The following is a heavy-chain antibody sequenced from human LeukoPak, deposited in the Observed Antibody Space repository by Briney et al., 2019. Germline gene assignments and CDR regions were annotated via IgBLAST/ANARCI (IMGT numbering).Heavy chain of an antibody. CDR1: GYTFTGYY. CDR3: ARDVPYCSSTSCYTGVFDY. V-gene: IGHV1-2*02. Sequence: GASVKVSCKASGYTFTGYYMHWVRQAPGQGLEWMGWINPNSGGTNYAQKFQGRVTMTRDTSISTAYMELSRLRSDDTAVYYCARDVPYCSSTSCYTGVFDYWGQGTLVTVSS. J-gene: IGHJ4*02. D-gene: IGHD2-2*02. CDR2: INPNSGGT.